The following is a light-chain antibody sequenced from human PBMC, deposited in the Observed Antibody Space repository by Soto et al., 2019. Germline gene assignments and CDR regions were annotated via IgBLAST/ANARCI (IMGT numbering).Light chain of an antibody. V-gene: IGKV1-39*01. J-gene: IGKJ5*01. Sequence: DIQKTPSPSSLSASVVDRVSITCRASQSISTYLNWYQQKPGEAPKLLISIASILQRGVPSRFSGSGSGTDFVLTISSLQPEDSATYYCQQLDSMPITFGQGTRLEIK. CDR3: QQLDSMPIT. CDR2: IAS. CDR1: QSISTY.